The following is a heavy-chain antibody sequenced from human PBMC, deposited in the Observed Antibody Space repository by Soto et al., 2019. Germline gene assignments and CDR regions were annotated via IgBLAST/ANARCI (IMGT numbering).Heavy chain of an antibody. J-gene: IGHJ5*02. CDR1: GFPISSGYY. Sequence: SETLSLTCAVSGFPISSGYYWGLIRQPPGKGLECIGSISHSGSTYHNPSLESRVTMSVDMSKNQFSLKLSSVTAADTAIYYCARGPYTWNYVHWFDPWGQGTVVTVSS. CDR2: ISHSGST. V-gene: IGHV4-38-2*01. D-gene: IGHD1-7*01. CDR3: ARGPYTWNYVHWFDP.